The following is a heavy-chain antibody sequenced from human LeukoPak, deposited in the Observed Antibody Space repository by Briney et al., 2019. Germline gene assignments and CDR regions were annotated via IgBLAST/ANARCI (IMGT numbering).Heavy chain of an antibody. D-gene: IGHD3-22*01. CDR1: GGSISSSSYY. CDR3: ARAEYYYDSSGYYPKARWFDP. J-gene: IGHJ5*02. V-gene: IGHV4-39*07. Sequence: SETLSLTCTVSGGSISSSSYYWGWIRQPPGKGLEWIGSIYYSGSTYYNPSLKSRVTISVDTSKNQFSLKLSSVTAADTAVYYCARAEYYYDSSGYYPKARWFDPWGQGTLVTVSS. CDR2: IYYSGST.